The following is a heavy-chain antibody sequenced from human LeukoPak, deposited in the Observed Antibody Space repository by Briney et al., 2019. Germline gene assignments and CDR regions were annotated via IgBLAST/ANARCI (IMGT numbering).Heavy chain of an antibody. CDR2: IKQDGSEK. CDR3: ARVGLAYCGGDCYSSWFDP. D-gene: IGHD2-21*02. V-gene: IGHV3-7*01. Sequence: GGSLRLSCAASGFTLSSYWMSWVREAPRKGLEWVANIKQDGSEKYYVDSVKGRFTISRDNAKNSLYLQMNSLRAEDTAVYYCARVGLAYCGGDCYSSWFDPWGQGTLVTVSS. CDR1: GFTLSSYW. J-gene: IGHJ5*02.